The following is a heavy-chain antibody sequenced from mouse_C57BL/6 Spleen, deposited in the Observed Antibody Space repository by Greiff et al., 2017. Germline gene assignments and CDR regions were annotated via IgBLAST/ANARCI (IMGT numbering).Heavy chain of an antibody. CDR3: ARGSRYWYFDV. V-gene: IGHV1-59*01. CDR1: GYTFTSYW. J-gene: IGHJ1*03. Sequence: QVQLQQPGAELVRPGTSVKLSCKASGYTFTSYWMHWVKQRPGQGLEWIGVIDPSDSYTNYNQKFKGKATLTVDTSSSTAYMQLRSLTSEDSAVYYCARGSRYWYFDVWGTGTTVTVSS. D-gene: IGHD1-1*01. CDR2: IDPSDSYT.